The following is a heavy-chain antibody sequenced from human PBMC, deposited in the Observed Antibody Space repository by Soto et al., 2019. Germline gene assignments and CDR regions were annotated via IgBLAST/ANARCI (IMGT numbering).Heavy chain of an antibody. CDR2: IRSKANNFAT. V-gene: IGHV3-73*01. D-gene: IGHD3-22*01. J-gene: IGHJ4*02. Sequence: QAGGSLRLSCAAPGFTFSDSAMHWVRQASGKGLEWLGRIRSKANNFATAYAASVKGRFTISRDDAKNTVYLQMNSLNSEDTAVYYCTRRSEYDSGGYYYAYDYWGQGTRVTVSS. CDR1: GFTFSDSA. CDR3: TRRSEYDSGGYYYAYDY.